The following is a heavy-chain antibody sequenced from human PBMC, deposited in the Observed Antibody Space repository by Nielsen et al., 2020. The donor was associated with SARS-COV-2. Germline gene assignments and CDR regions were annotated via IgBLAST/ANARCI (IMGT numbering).Heavy chain of an antibody. J-gene: IGHJ4*02. CDR3: ARVPAAIFDY. V-gene: IGHV4-39*01. CDR1: GGSISSSSYY. D-gene: IGHD2-2*02. Sequence: SETLSLTCTVSGGSISSSSYYWGWIRQPPGKGLEWIGSIYYSGSTYYNPSLKSRVTISVDTSKNQFSLKLSSVTAADTAVYYCARVPAAIFDYWGQGTLVTVSS. CDR2: IYYSGST.